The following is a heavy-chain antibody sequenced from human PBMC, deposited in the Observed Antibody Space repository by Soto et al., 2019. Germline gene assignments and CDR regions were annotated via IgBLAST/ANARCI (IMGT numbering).Heavy chain of an antibody. CDR3: ARDFIRIAAAGTSNWFDP. CDR2: IWYDGSNK. D-gene: IGHD6-13*01. J-gene: IGHJ5*02. V-gene: IGHV3-33*01. Sequence: GGSLRLSCAASGFTFSSYGMHWVRQAPGKGLEWVAVIWYDGSNKYYADSVKGRFTISRDNSKNTLYLQMNSLRAEDTAVYYCARDFIRIAAAGTSNWFDPWGQGTLVTVSS. CDR1: GFTFSSYG.